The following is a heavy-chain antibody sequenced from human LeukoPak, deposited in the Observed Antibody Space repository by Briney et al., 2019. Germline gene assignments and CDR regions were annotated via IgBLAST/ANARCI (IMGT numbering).Heavy chain of an antibody. J-gene: IGHJ5*02. CDR3: ASRGVYSGSYYNFDP. D-gene: IGHD1-26*01. CDR2: ISDSGGST. CDR1: GFTFNKYA. V-gene: IGHV3-23*01. Sequence: GGSLRLSCAASGFTFNKYAMSWVRQAPGKGLEWVSTISDSGGSTHYADSAKGRFTISRDNSKNTLCLQMNSLRADDTAVYYCASRGVYSGSYYNFDPWGQGTLVTVSS.